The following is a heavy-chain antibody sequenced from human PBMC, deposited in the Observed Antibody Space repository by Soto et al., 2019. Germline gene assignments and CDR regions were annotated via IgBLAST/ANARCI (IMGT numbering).Heavy chain of an antibody. CDR1: GFTFSSYA. D-gene: IGHD5-18*01. CDR3: AKHSFIGSSAMAPSYYYYGMDV. V-gene: IGHV3-23*01. J-gene: IGHJ6*02. Sequence: HPGGSLRLSCAASGFTFSSYAMSWVRQAPGKGLEWVSAISGSGGSTYYADSVKGRFTISRDNSKNTLYLQMNSLRAEDTAVYYCAKHSFIGSSAMAPSYYYYGMDVWGQGTTVTVSS. CDR2: ISGSGGST.